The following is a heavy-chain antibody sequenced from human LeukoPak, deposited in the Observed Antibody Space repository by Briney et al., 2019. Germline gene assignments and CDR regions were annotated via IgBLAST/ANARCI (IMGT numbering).Heavy chain of an antibody. J-gene: IGHJ4*02. CDR1: GYTLTVFY. CDR3: ARDSIAAPHCYDY. CDR2: INPNSGAT. V-gene: IGHV1-2*02. D-gene: IGHD6-13*01. Sequence: ASVKVSCKTSGYTLTVFYIHWVRQAPGQGLEWMGWINPNSGATNYAQKFQGRVTMTSDSSISTVYMNLGRLRSDDTAVYYCARDSIAAPHCYDYWGQGTLVTVSS.